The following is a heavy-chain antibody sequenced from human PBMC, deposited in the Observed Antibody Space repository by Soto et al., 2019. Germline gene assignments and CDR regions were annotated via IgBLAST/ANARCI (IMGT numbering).Heavy chain of an antibody. CDR3: ARVGDGDYDWYFDL. CDR1: GFTFSSYW. CDR2: INSDGSST. J-gene: IGHJ2*01. Sequence: EVQLVESGGGLVQPGGSLRLSCAASGFTFSSYWMHWVRQAPGKGLVWVSRINSDGSSTSYADSVKGRLAITKDNAKNPLYLQMNSLRAEDTAVYYCARVGDGDYDWYFDLWGRGTLVTVSS. V-gene: IGHV3-74*01. D-gene: IGHD4-17*01.